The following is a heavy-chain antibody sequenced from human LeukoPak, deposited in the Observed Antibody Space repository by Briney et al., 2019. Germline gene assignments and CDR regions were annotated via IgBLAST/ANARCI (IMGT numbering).Heavy chain of an antibody. CDR3: AIPGPLGYCSGGSCYSDWYFDL. D-gene: IGHD2-15*01. V-gene: IGHV4-59*01. CDR2: IYYSGST. Sequence: GSLRLSCAASGFTLRNYAMSWVRQAPGKGLEWIGYIYYSGSTNYNPSLKSRVTISVDTSKNQFSLKLSSVTAEDTAVYYCAIPGPLGYCSGGSCYSDWYFDLWGRGTLVTVSS. CDR1: GFTLRNYA. J-gene: IGHJ2*01.